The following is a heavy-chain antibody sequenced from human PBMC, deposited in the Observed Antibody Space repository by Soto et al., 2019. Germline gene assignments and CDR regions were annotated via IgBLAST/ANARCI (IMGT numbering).Heavy chain of an antibody. D-gene: IGHD3-3*01. CDR3: AKEVYWSGYYFLDY. CDR1: GFTFDDYA. CDR2: ISWNSGSI. V-gene: IGHV3-9*01. J-gene: IGHJ4*02. Sequence: GGSLRLSCAAPGFTFDDYAMHWVRQAPGKGLEWVSGISWNSGSIGYADSVKGRFTISRDNAKNSLYLQMNSLRAEDTALYYCAKEVYWSGYYFLDYWGQGTLVTVSS.